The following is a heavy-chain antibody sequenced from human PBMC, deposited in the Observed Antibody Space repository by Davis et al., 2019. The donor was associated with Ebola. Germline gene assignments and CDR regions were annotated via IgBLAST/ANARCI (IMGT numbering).Heavy chain of an antibody. CDR2: LSGTGAST. CDR1: GFPTRAYA. Sequence: GGPLRLSFPPPGFPTRAYAINWVRQAPGTGLAWVSCLSGTGASTYYANSVKGRFTISRDNSKNTVHLQMNSLRAEDTAVYYCANGNYDRSGYWGYWFDPWGQGTLVTVSS. D-gene: IGHD3-22*01. V-gene: IGHV3-23*01. J-gene: IGHJ5*02. CDR3: ANGNYDRSGYWGYWFDP.